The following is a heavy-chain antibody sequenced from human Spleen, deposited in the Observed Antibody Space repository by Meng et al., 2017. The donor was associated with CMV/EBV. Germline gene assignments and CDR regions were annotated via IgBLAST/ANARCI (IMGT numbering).Heavy chain of an antibody. Sequence: SETLSLTCAVYGGSFSGYYWSWIRQPPGKGLEWTGEINHSGSTNYNPSLKSRVTISVDTSKNQFSLKLSSVTAADTAVYYCARGELDGGFDYWGQGTLVTVSS. V-gene: IGHV4-34*01. D-gene: IGHD3-16*01. CDR3: ARGELDGGFDY. CDR2: INHSGST. CDR1: GGSFSGYY. J-gene: IGHJ4*02.